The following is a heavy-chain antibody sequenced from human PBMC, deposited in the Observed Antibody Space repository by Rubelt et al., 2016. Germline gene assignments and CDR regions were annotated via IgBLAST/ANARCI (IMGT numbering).Heavy chain of an antibody. J-gene: IGHJ4*02. CDR3: ARVRDDYSSPFNY. Sequence: QAPGKGLEWVSAISGSGGSTYYADSVKGRFTISRDNSKNTLHLQMSSLRAEDTAVYYCARVRDDYSSPFNYWGQGTLVTVSS. D-gene: IGHD3-16*01. V-gene: IGHV3-23*01. CDR2: ISGSGGST.